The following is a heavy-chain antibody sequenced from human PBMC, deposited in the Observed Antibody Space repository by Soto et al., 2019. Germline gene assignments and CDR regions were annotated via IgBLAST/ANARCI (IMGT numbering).Heavy chain of an antibody. CDR1: GFTVSNNY. CDR3: ATHPGGGGY. CDR2: IYIGGYT. V-gene: IGHV3-53*01. Sequence: EVQLVEAGGGLIQPGGSLRLSCAVSGFTVSNNYMSWVRQAPGKGLEGVSVIYIGGYTAYGDSVKGQFTTPRTNSKNTLYLQKNSRRAAATALYYCATHPGGGGYWGQGTLVTVSS. D-gene: IGHD3-10*01. J-gene: IGHJ4*02.